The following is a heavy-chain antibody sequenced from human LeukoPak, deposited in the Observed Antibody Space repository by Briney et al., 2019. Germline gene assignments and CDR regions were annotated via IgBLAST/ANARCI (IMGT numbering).Heavy chain of an antibody. V-gene: IGHV4-59*12. CDR2: IYYSGST. Sequence: PSETLSLTCTVSGGSISSYYCSWIRQPPGKGLEWIGYIYYSGSTNYNPSLKSRVTISVDTSKNQFSLKLSSVTAADTAVYYCAREGGNSGNYFDYWGQGTLVTVSS. J-gene: IGHJ4*02. D-gene: IGHD4-23*01. CDR1: GGSISSYY. CDR3: AREGGNSGNYFDY.